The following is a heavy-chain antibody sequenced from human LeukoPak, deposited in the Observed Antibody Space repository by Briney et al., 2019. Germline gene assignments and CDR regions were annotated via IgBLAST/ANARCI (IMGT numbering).Heavy chain of an antibody. CDR1: GYTFTGYY. CDR3: ARGGQDIVVEDAFES. Sequence: GASVTVSCKASGYTFTGYYIHWVRQAPGQGLEWMGWINPNSGGTNYAQKFQGRVTMARDTSISTAYMELSRLRSDDTAVYYCARGGQDIVVEDAFESWGQGTMVTVSS. J-gene: IGHJ3*02. D-gene: IGHD2-15*01. CDR2: INPNSGGT. V-gene: IGHV1-2*02.